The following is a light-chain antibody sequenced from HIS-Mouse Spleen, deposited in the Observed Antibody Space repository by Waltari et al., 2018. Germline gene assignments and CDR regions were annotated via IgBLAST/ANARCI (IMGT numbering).Light chain of an antibody. J-gene: IGLJ1*01. Sequence: QSALTQPASVSGSPGQSITIPCTGTSSDVGGYNYVSWYQQHPGKAPKLMVYDVSSRPSGVSNRFSAANSGNTASLTISGLQAEDEADYYCSSYTSSSTYVFGTGTKVTVL. CDR2: DVS. CDR3: SSYTSSSTYV. CDR1: SSDVGGYNY. V-gene: IGLV2-14*03.